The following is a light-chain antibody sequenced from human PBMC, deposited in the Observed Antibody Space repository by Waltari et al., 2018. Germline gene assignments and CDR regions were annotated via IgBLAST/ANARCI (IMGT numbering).Light chain of an antibody. CDR2: GAS. Sequence: EIVMTQSPATLPGSPGERATLSCRASQSVSSKLAWYQQRPGQAPRLLIYGASPRATGIPARFTGSGSGTEFTLTISSLQSEDFAVYFCQHYNNLPLTFGGGTKVEI. V-gene: IGKV3-15*01. CDR1: QSVSSK. CDR3: QHYNNLPLT. J-gene: IGKJ4*01.